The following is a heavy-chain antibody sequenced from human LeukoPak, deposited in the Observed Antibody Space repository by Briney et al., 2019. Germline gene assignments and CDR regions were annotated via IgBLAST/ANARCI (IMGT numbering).Heavy chain of an antibody. CDR2: IYYSGRT. D-gene: IGHD2-15*01. V-gene: IGHV4-59*01. J-gene: IGHJ3*02. CDR3: ARDLLTVDAFDI. CDR1: GGSISSYY. Sequence: SETLSLTCTVSGGSISSYYWSWIRQPPGKGLERIGYIYYSGRTNYNPSLKSRVTISVDTSKNQFSLKLSSVTAADTAVYYCARDLLTVDAFDIWGQGTMVTVSS.